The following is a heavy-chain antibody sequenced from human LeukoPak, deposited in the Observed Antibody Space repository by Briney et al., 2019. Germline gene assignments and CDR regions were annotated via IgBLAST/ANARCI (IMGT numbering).Heavy chain of an antibody. V-gene: IGHV4-34*01. D-gene: IGHD6-13*01. CDR2: INHSGST. CDR3: ARGAFIAAAGTELDY. J-gene: IGHJ4*02. CDR1: GGSFSGYY. Sequence: SETLSLTCAVYGGSFSGYYWSWIRQPPGKGLEWIGEINHSGSTNYNPSLKGRVTISVDTSKDQFSLKLSSVTAADTAVYYCARGAFIAAAGTELDYWGQGTLVTVSS.